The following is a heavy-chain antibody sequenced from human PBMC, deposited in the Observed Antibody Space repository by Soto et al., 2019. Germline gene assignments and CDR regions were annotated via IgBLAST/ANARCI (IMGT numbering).Heavy chain of an antibody. CDR3: ARDWCTNGVCRLDY. V-gene: IGHV4-31*01. CDR2: IYYSGST. D-gene: IGHD2-8*01. Sequence: SETLSLTCTVSGGSISSGGYYWSWIRQHPGKGLEWIGYIYYSGSTYYNPSLKSQVTISVDTSKNQFSLKLSSVTAADTAVYYCARDWCTNGVCRLDYWGQGTLVTVSS. J-gene: IGHJ4*02. CDR1: GGSISSGGYY.